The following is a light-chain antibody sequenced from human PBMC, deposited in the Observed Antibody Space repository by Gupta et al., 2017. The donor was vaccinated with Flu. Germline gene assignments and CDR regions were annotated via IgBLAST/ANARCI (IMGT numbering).Light chain of an antibody. Sequence: VIISCSGSDSNIGSDSVFWYQRRPGTAPKLLIFRINKRPSGSPERFSGSKSGTSASLAISGLRSEEEADYFCESWEVNRGGSVIFGGGTKLTVL. V-gene: IGLV1-47*01. CDR1: DSNIGSDS. CDR2: RIN. CDR3: ESWEVNRGGSVI. J-gene: IGLJ2*01.